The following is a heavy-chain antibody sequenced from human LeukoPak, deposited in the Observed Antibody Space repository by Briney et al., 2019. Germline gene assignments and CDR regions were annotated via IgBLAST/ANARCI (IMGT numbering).Heavy chain of an antibody. J-gene: IGHJ4*02. CDR3: ARLEWDGYNPHFDY. CDR1: GGSISSYY. Sequence: SETLSLTCTVSGGSISSYYWSWIRQPPGKGLEGIGYIYYSGSTNYNPSLKSRVTISVDTSKNQFSLKLSSVTAADTAVYYCARLEWDGYNPHFDYWGQGTLVTVSS. D-gene: IGHD5-24*01. CDR2: IYYSGST. V-gene: IGHV4-59*01.